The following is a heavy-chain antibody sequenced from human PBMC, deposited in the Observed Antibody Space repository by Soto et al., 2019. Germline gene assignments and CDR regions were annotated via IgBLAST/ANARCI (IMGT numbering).Heavy chain of an antibody. CDR1: GGTFSSYA. CDR2: IIPIFGTA. D-gene: IGHD3-22*01. V-gene: IGHV1-69*13. Sequence: ASVKVSCKASGGTFSSYAISWVRQAPGQGLEWMGGIIPIFGTANYAQKFQGRVTITADESTSTAYMELSSLRSEDTAVYYCARGQGYYYDSSGYSFDYWGQGTLVTVSS. CDR3: ARGQGYYYDSSGYSFDY. J-gene: IGHJ4*02.